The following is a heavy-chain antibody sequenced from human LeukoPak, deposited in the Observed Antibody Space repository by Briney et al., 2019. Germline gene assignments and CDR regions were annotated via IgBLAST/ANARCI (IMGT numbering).Heavy chain of an antibody. CDR3: ARSWGSSWSDF. Sequence: ASVKVSCKTSGYTFTSYGITWVRQAPGQGLEWMGWINGYDGDTNYAQKLQGRVTLTTDTSTSTAYMELRSLRSDDTAVNYCARSWGSSWSDFWGQGALVTVSS. CDR2: INGYDGDT. J-gene: IGHJ4*02. V-gene: IGHV1-18*04. CDR1: GYTFTSYG. D-gene: IGHD6-13*01.